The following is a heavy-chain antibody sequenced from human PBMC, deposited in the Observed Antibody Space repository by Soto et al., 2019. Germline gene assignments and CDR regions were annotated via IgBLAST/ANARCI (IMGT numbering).Heavy chain of an antibody. CDR1: FSMYS. Sequence: EVQVVESGGGLVKPGGSLRLSCNFSFSMYSMDWVRQAPGKGLEGVASISSGSAFIKYADSVKGRFTISRDNAKNSVSLQRSSLRVDDTAMYYCTREQGGSYDSWFDPWGRGTLVTVSS. CDR2: ISSGSAFI. V-gene: IGHV3-21*01. J-gene: IGHJ5*02. D-gene: IGHD1-26*01. CDR3: TREQGGSYDSWFDP.